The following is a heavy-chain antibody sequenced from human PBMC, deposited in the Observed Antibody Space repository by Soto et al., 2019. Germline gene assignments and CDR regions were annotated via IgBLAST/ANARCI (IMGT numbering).Heavy chain of an antibody. CDR2: IIPIFGTA. D-gene: IGHD6-19*01. Sequence: QVQLVQSGAEVKKPGSSVKVSCKASGGTFSSYAISWVRQAPGQGLEWMGGIIPIFGTANYAQKFQGRVTSTADXXTXTXXMGLSSLRSEGPAVYYCAREHGSGWYSREENWFDPGGQGTLVTVSS. CDR3: AREHGSGWYSREENWFDP. CDR1: GGTFSSYA. V-gene: IGHV1-69*12. J-gene: IGHJ5*02.